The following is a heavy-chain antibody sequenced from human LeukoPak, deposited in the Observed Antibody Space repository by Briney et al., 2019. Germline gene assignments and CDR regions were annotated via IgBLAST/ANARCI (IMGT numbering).Heavy chain of an antibody. J-gene: IGHJ3*02. D-gene: IGHD1-7*01. CDR2: INHRGST. Sequence: SEALSLTCAVYGGSFSGYYWSWIRQPPGKGLEWIGEINHRGSTNYNPSLKSRVTISVDTSKNQFSLKLSSVTAADTAVYYCARGRKNYHDAFDIWGQGTMVTVSS. CDR1: GGSFSGYY. V-gene: IGHV4-34*01. CDR3: ARGRKNYHDAFDI.